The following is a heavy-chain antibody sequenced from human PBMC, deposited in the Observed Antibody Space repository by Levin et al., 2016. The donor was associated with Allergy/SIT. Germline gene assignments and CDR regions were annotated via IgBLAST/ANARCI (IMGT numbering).Heavy chain of an antibody. D-gene: IGHD3-3*01. CDR3: ARVLEVTIVGVVMSTEVFDI. J-gene: IGHJ3*02. Sequence: WIRQPPGKGLEWIGEIYHSGSTNYNPALKSRVTISVDKSKNQFSLKLSSVTAADTAVYYCARVLEVTIVGVVMSTEVFDIWGQGTMVTVSS. V-gene: IGHV4-4*02. CDR2: IYHSGST.